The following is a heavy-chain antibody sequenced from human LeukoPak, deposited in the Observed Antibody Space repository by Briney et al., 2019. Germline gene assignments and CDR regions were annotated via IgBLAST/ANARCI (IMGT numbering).Heavy chain of an antibody. J-gene: IGHJ5*02. V-gene: IGHV4-34*01. CDR2: INHSGST. CDR1: GGSFSGYY. Sequence: SETLSLTCAVYGGSFSGYYWSWIRQPPGKGLEWIGEINHSGSTNYNPSLKSRVTISVDTSKNQFSLKLSSVTAADTAVYYCARVATYYYDSRIDPWGQGTLVTVSS. D-gene: IGHD3-22*01. CDR3: ARVATYYYDSRIDP.